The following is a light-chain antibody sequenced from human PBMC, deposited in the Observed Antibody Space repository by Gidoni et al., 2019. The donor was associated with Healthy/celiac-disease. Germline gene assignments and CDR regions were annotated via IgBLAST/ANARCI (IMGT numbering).Light chain of an antibody. V-gene: IGKV3-20*01. CDR1: QSVTSSY. J-gene: IGKJ1*01. CDR2: GTS. Sequence: VLTLSPGTLSLSPGERATLSCWASQSVTSSYFAWYQQKPGQAPRILIFGTSSRATGSPDRCSGSGSGRDFTLTISRREAEDVAVYYCRQYGRSPRTFXQXTKVEIK. CDR3: RQYGRSPRT.